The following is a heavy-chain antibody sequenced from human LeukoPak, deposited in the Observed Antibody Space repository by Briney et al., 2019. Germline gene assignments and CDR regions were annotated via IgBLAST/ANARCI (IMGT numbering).Heavy chain of an antibody. Sequence: SETLSLTCTVSGGSISSYYWSWIRQPPGKGPEWIGYVYYSGSTNYNPSLKSRVTISVDTSKNQFSLKLSSVTAADTAVYYCARGGSESYRNYYYMDVWGKGTTVTVSS. CDR2: VYYSGST. D-gene: IGHD3-10*01. CDR1: GGSISSYY. J-gene: IGHJ6*03. V-gene: IGHV4-59*01. CDR3: ARGGSESYRNYYYMDV.